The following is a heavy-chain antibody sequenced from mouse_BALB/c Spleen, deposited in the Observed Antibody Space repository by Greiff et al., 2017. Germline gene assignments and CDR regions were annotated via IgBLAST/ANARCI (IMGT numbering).Heavy chain of an antibody. CDR3: ARGLSYYYGSSYFDY. Sequence: VQLVESGPGLVAPSQSLSITCTVSGFSLTSYGVHWVRQPPGKGLEWLGVIWAGGSTNYNSALMSRLSISKDNSKSQVFLKMNSLQTDDTAMYYCARGLSYYYGSSYFDYWGQGTTLTVSS. D-gene: IGHD1-1*01. CDR2: IWAGGST. J-gene: IGHJ2*01. V-gene: IGHV2-9*02. CDR1: GFSLTSYG.